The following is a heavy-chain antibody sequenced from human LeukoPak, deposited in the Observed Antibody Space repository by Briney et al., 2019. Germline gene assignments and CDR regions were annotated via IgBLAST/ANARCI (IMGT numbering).Heavy chain of an antibody. CDR2: IYHSGRA. V-gene: IGHV4-4*09. D-gene: IGHD2-21*02. J-gene: IGHJ4*02. Sequence: ETLSLTCTVSGGSISGYYWSWIRQPPGKGLEWVGYIYHSGRANYNPSLRSRVTISVDTSKNQFSLKLSSVATADTAVYYCARSYCGGDCYSGGGIVDYWGQGTLVTVSS. CDR1: GGSISGYY. CDR3: ARSYCGGDCYSGGGIVDY.